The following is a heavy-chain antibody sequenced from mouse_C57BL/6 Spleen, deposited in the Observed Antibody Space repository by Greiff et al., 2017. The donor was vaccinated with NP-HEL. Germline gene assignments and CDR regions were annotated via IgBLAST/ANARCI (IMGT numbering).Heavy chain of an antibody. CDR1: GFNIKNTY. J-gene: IGHJ4*01. D-gene: IGHD2-2*01. CDR2: IDPANGNT. V-gene: IGHV14-3*01. Sequence: EVQLQQSVAELVRPGASVKLSCTASGFNIKNTYMHWVKQRPEQGLEWIGRIDPANGNTKYAPKFPGKATITADTSSNTAYLQLSSLTSEDTAIYYCALIYYGYDVGDYYAMDYWGQGTSVTVSS. CDR3: ALIYYGYDVGDYYAMDY.